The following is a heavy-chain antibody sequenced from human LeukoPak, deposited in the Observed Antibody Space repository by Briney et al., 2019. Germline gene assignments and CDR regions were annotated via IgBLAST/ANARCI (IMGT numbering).Heavy chain of an antibody. J-gene: IGHJ6*04. V-gene: IGHV3-9*01. Sequence: PGGSLRLSCAASGFPFHDYAMHWVRQGPGKGLEWVSGISWNSGSIGYADSVKGRFTISRDNSKNTLYLQMNSLRAEDTAVYYCAKDYGDYWGKGTTVTISS. CDR3: AKDYGDY. CDR2: ISWNSGSI. CDR1: GFPFHDYA. D-gene: IGHD4-17*01.